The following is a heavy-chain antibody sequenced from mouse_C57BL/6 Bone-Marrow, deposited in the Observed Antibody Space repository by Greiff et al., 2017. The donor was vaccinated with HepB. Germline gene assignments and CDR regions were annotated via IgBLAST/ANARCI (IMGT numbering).Heavy chain of an antibody. CDR2: IYPGSGST. D-gene: IGHD1-1*01. J-gene: IGHJ1*03. CDR1: GYTFTSYW. Sequence: QVQLQQPGAELVKPGASVKMSCKASGYTFTSYWITWVKQRPGQGLEWIGDIYPGSGSTNYNEKFKSKATLPVDTSSSSAYMQLSSLPSEDSAVYYCARRDVTTVVEDWYFDVWGTGTTVTVSS. CDR3: ARRDVTTVVEDWYFDV. V-gene: IGHV1-55*01.